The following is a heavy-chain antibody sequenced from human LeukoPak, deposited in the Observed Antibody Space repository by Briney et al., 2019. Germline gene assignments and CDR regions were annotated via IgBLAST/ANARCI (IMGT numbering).Heavy chain of an antibody. CDR3: AAYRGAHHKTFDY. Sequence: PGGSLRLSCAASGFTLSSSWMSWVRQAPGKGLQWVANIKEDESEKDYVDSVKGRFTISRDNAKNSLDLQMNNLRAEDTAVYYCAAYRGAHHKTFDYWGQGTLVTVSS. J-gene: IGHJ4*02. CDR1: GFTLSSSW. D-gene: IGHD1-26*01. V-gene: IGHV3-7*03. CDR2: IKEDESEK.